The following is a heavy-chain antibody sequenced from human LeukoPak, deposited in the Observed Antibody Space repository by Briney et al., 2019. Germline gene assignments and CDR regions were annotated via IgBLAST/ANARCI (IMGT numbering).Heavy chain of an antibody. CDR3: ARDLLYCSGGSCYSNWFDP. Sequence: GGSLRLSCAASGFTFSDYYMSWIRQAPGKGLEWVSSISSSGTTIYYADSVKGRFTISRDNAKNSLYLQMNSLRAEDTAVYYCARDLLYCSGGSCYSNWFDPWGQGTLVTVSS. V-gene: IGHV3-11*01. J-gene: IGHJ5*02. CDR1: GFTFSDYY. CDR2: ISSSGTTI. D-gene: IGHD2-15*01.